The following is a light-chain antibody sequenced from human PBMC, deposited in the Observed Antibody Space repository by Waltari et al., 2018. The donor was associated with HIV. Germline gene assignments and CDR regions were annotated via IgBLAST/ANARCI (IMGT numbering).Light chain of an antibody. V-gene: IGLV2-14*01. Sequence: HSVLTQPASVSGSPGQSITISCSGPHSDLSSLNFVSWYQQSPGRAPKLIIFEVSSRPSGISDRFSGSKSGDTASLTISALRTEDEADYFCSSYSPRGSVVFGGGTKVTVL. CDR3: SSYSPRGSVV. CDR1: HSDLSSLNF. J-gene: IGLJ3*02. CDR2: EVS.